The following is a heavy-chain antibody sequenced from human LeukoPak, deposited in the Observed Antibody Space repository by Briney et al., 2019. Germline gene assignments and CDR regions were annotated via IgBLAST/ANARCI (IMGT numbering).Heavy chain of an antibody. Sequence: GASVKVSCKASGYTFTGYYMHWVRQAPGQGLEWMGWISAYNGNTNYAQKLQGRVTMTTDTSTSTAYMELRSLRSDDTAVYYCSLAASPLYYFDYWGQGTLVTVSS. J-gene: IGHJ4*02. D-gene: IGHD6-6*01. CDR1: GYTFTGYY. V-gene: IGHV1-18*04. CDR3: SLAASPLYYFDY. CDR2: ISAYNGNT.